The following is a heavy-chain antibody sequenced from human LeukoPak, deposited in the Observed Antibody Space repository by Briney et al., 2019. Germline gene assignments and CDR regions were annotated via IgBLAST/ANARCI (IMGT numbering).Heavy chain of an antibody. D-gene: IGHD2-2*01. Sequence: SETLSLTCTVSGGSISSGDYYWSWIRQPPGKGLEWIGDIYYSGSTYYNPSLKSRVTISVDTSKNQFSLKLSSVTAADTAVYYCARDIVVVPAASPIHWFDPWGQGTLVTVSS. V-gene: IGHV4-30-4*01. CDR3: ARDIVVVPAASPIHWFDP. J-gene: IGHJ5*02. CDR2: IYYSGST. CDR1: GGSISSGDYY.